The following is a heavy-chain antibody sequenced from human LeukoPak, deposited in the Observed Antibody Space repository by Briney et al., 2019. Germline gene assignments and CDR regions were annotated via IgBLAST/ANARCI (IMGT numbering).Heavy chain of an antibody. D-gene: IGHD3-22*01. Sequence: GGSLRLSCSASGFTFSTYFMHWVRQAPGKALECVSAITGSGGSTYYADSVKGRFTISRDNSKNTLYLQMSSLRAEDTAVYYCVRDQRGGSSGYYDSWGQGTLVTVSS. CDR3: VRDQRGGSSGYYDS. CDR2: ITGSGGST. J-gene: IGHJ4*02. V-gene: IGHV3-64D*06. CDR1: GFTFSTYF.